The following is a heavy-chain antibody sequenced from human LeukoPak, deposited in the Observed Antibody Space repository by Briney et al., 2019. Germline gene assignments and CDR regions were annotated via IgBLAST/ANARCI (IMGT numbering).Heavy chain of an antibody. Sequence: GGSLRLSCAAFGFTFSNYAMSWVRQAPGKGLEWVSYISSSSSTIYYADSVKGRFTISRDNAKNSLYLQMNSLRAEDTAVYYCARDSYGHDYWGQGTLVTVSS. D-gene: IGHD5-18*01. J-gene: IGHJ4*02. CDR1: GFTFSNYA. CDR2: ISSSSSTI. CDR3: ARDSYGHDY. V-gene: IGHV3-48*01.